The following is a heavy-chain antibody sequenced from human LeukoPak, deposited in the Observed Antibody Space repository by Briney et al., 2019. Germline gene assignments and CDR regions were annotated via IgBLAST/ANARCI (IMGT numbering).Heavy chain of an antibody. CDR2: ISYDGSNK. J-gene: IGHJ4*02. Sequence: PGGSLRLSCAASGFTFSSYAMHWVRQAPGKGLEWVAVISYDGSNKYYADSVKGRFTISRDNSKNTLYLQMNSLRAEDTAVYYCAKQGGGSCYSALDYWGQGTLVTVSS. CDR3: AKQGGGSCYSALDY. D-gene: IGHD2-15*01. CDR1: GFTFSSYA. V-gene: IGHV3-30-3*02.